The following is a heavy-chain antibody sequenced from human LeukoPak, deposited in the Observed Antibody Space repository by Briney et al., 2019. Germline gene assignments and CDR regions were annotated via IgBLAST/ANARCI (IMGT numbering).Heavy chain of an antibody. D-gene: IGHD5-12*01. V-gene: IGHV4-34*01. CDR3: ARPQGDITTAFDY. J-gene: IGHJ4*02. CDR2: INHSGST. Sequence: ASETLSLTCAVYGGSFSGYYWSWIRQPPGKGLEWIGEINHSGSTNYNPSLKSRVTISVDTSKNQFSLKLSSVTAADTAVYYCARPQGDITTAFDYWGQGTLVTVSS. CDR1: GGSFSGYY.